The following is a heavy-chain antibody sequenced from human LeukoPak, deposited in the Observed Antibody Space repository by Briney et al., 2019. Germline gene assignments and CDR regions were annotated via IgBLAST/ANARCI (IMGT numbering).Heavy chain of an antibody. Sequence: SETLSLTCAVYGGSFSGYYWSWIRQPPGKGLEWIGEINHSGSTNYNPSLKSRVTISVDTSKNQFSLKLSSVTAADAAVYYCARGASSDYWGQGTLVTVSS. D-gene: IGHD2-2*01. V-gene: IGHV4-34*01. CDR2: INHSGST. CDR1: GGSFSGYY. J-gene: IGHJ4*02. CDR3: ARGASSDY.